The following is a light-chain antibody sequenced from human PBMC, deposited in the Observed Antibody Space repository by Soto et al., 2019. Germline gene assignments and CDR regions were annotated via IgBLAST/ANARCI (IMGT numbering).Light chain of an antibody. CDR2: EVT. CDR1: SRDIGFYNY. V-gene: IGLV2-14*01. Sequence: QSALTQPASVSGSPGQSITISFTGTSRDIGFYNYVSWYQQYPGNAPKLSIFEVTNRPSGVSDRFSGSKSGNTASLTISGLLPDDGADYYCSSYTTRSPYVFGSGTKLTVL. CDR3: SSYTTRSPYV. J-gene: IGLJ1*01.